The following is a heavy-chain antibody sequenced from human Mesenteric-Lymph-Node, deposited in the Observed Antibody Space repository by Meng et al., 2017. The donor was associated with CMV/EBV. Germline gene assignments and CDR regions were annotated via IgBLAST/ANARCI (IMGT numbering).Heavy chain of an antibody. D-gene: IGHD1-1*01. Sequence: GESLKTSCAASGFTFSSYAMNWVRQAPGKGLEWVSSISSTGDITYYADSVKGRFTISRDNSKNTVYLQMNSLTAEDTAIYYCAKDLEVQLDPGPPYYFDYWGQGTLVTVSS. CDR2: ISSTGDIT. J-gene: IGHJ4*02. V-gene: IGHV3-23*01. CDR3: AKDLEVQLDPGPPYYFDY. CDR1: GFTFSSYA.